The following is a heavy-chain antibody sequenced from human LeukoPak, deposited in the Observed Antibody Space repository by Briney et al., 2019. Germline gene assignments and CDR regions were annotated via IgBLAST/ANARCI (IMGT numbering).Heavy chain of an antibody. J-gene: IGHJ1*01. CDR2: INSDGSST. CDR3: ARPTAATSLSASFQQ. D-gene: IGHD2-15*01. V-gene: IGHV3-74*03. Sequence: SGGSLRLSCAASGFTFSSYWMYWVRQAPGKGLVWASRINSDGSSTTYADSVKGRFTISRDNAKNTLYLQMNGLRAEDTAVYYCARPTAATSLSASFQQWGQGTLVTVSS. CDR1: GFTFSSYW.